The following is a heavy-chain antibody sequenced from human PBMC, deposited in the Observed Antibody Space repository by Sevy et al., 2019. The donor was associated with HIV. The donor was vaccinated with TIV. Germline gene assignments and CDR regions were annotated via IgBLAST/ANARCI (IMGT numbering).Heavy chain of an antibody. Sequence: GGSLRLSCAASGFTFSSYAMSWVRQAPGKGLEWVSDTSGSGGSTYYADSVKGRFTISRDNSKNTLYLQMNSLRAEDTAVYYCAKAPNGYYGSGREGYYFDYWGQGTLVTVSS. CDR2: TSGSGGST. D-gene: IGHD3-10*01. V-gene: IGHV3-23*01. J-gene: IGHJ4*02. CDR1: GFTFSSYA. CDR3: AKAPNGYYGSGREGYYFDY.